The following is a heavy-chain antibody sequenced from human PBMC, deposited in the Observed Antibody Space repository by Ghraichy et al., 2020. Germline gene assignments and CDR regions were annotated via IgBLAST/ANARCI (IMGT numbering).Heavy chain of an antibody. CDR1: GGSFSGYY. CDR3: ARPNKVTSRLLKSIAAAGLRSYYFDY. Sequence: SETLSLTCAVYGGSFSGYYWSWIRQPPGKGLEWIGEINHSGSTNYNPSLKSRVTISVDTSKNQFSLKLSSVTAADTAVYYCARPNKVTSRLLKSIAAAGLRSYYFDYWGQGTLVTVSS. CDR2: INHSGST. V-gene: IGHV4-34*01. J-gene: IGHJ4*02. D-gene: IGHD6-13*01.